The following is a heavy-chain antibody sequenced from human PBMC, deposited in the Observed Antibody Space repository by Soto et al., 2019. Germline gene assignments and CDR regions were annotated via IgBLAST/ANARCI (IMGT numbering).Heavy chain of an antibody. CDR3: ARDYGEPYQAFFDS. CDR1: GGSVSVGDYY. J-gene: IGHJ4*02. V-gene: IGHV4-61*08. Sequence: QVQLQESGPGLVKPSETLSLTCSVSGGSVSVGDYYWSWIRQPPGKGLEWIGNIFYNGNTNYNPSLTSRAPVSYETAKDQFSLTLTSVTASDTAVYYCARDYGEPYQAFFDSWGQGILVTVAS. D-gene: IGHD3-10*01. CDR2: IFYNGNT.